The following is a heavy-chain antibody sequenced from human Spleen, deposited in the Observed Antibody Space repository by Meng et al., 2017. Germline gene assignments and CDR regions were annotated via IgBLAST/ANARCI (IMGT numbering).Heavy chain of an antibody. V-gene: IGHV1-69*05. Sequence: SVKVSCKASGGTFRSYAITWVRQAPGQGLDYMGGIIPMFGTASYAQKFQGRVTITTDESTNTVYMNLSSLRSEDTAVYYCATVANRVVVVATTRPPRYWGQGTLVTVSS. J-gene: IGHJ4*02. CDR3: ATVANRVVVVATTRPPRY. D-gene: IGHD2-15*01. CDR2: IIPMFGTA. CDR1: GGTFRSYA.